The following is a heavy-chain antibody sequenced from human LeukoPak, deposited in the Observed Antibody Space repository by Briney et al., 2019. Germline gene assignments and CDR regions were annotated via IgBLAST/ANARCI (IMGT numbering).Heavy chain of an antibody. V-gene: IGHV3-11*01. Sequence: GGSLRLSCAASGFTFSDYYMSWIRQAPGKGLEWVSYISSSGSTIYYADSVKGRFTISRDNAKNSLYLQMNSLRAVDTAVYYCARMEGYCSGGSCYVHWFDPWGQGTLVTVSS. CDR2: ISSSGSTI. CDR3: ARMEGYCSGGSCYVHWFDP. CDR1: GFTFSDYY. D-gene: IGHD2-15*01. J-gene: IGHJ5*02.